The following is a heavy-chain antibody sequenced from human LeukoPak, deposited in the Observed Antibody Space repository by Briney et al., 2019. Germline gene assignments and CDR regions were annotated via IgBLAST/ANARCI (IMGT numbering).Heavy chain of an antibody. CDR1: GGSISSSSYY. CDR3: ARAFGAWSSPNWFDP. D-gene: IGHD2-21*02. V-gene: IGHV4-39*07. Sequence: SETLSLTCTVSGGSISSSSYYWGWIRQPPVKGLEWIGSIYYSGSTYYNPSLKSRVTISVDTSKNQFSLKLSSVTAADTAVYDCARAFGAWSSPNWFDPWGQGPLLTVSS. J-gene: IGHJ5*02. CDR2: IYYSGST.